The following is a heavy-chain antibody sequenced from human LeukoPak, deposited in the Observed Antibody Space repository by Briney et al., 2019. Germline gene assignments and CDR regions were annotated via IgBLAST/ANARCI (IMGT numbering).Heavy chain of an antibody. D-gene: IGHD3/OR15-3a*01. J-gene: IGHJ4*02. CDR3: ARALSYFWTGYFFDS. V-gene: IGHV3-7*01. CDR1: RINFNSYW. Sequence: GGSLRLSCAVSRINFNSYWMTWVRQAPGKGLEWVANIKQDGSETYYMDSVKGRFSISRDNAKNSLYLQMNSLRAEDTAVYYCARALSYFWTGYFFDSWGQGTLVTVSS. CDR2: IKQDGSET.